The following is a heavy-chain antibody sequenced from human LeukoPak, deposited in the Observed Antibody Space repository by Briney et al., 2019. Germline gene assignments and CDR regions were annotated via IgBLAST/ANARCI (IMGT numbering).Heavy chain of an antibody. Sequence: PGGSLRLSCAASGFTFSSYEMNWVRQAPGKGLEWVSYISSSGSIIYYADSVKGRFTISRDNAKNSLYLQINSLRAEDTAVYYCARGRAQRLLYYMDVWGKGTTVTISS. V-gene: IGHV3-48*03. CDR1: GFTFSSYE. CDR3: ARGRAQRLLYYMDV. CDR2: ISSSGSII. D-gene: IGHD6-25*01. J-gene: IGHJ6*03.